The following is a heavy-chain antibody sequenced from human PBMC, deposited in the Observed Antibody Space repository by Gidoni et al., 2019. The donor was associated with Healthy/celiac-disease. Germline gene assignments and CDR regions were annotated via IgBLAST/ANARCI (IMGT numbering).Heavy chain of an antibody. CDR3: ARTAAVAAFYFDY. CDR2: SYSGGST. V-gene: IGHV3-53*02. Sequence: EVQLVETGGGLIQPGGSLRLSCAASGFTVSSNYMSWFRQAPGKGLEWVSVSYSGGSTYYADSVKGRFTISRDNSKNTLYLQMNSLRAEDTAVYYCARTAAVAAFYFDYWGQGTLVTVSS. CDR1: GFTVSSNY. D-gene: IGHD6-19*01. J-gene: IGHJ4*02.